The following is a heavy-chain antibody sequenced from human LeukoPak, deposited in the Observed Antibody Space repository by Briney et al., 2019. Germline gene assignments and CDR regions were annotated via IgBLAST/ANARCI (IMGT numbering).Heavy chain of an antibody. D-gene: IGHD6-19*01. CDR3: ARLPYSSGWEYYFDY. J-gene: IGHJ4*02. Sequence: GGSLRLSCAASGFTFSSYWMHWVRQAPGKGLEWVAVIWYDGSNKYYADSVKGRFTISRDNSKNTLYLQMNSLRAEDTAVYYCARLPYSSGWEYYFDYWGQGTLVTVSS. V-gene: IGHV3-33*08. CDR1: GFTFSSYW. CDR2: IWYDGSNK.